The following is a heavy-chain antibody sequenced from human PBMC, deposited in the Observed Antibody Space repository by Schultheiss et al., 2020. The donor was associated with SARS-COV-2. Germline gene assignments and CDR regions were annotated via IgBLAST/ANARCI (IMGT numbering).Heavy chain of an antibody. D-gene: IGHD3-10*01. V-gene: IGHV3-73*01. J-gene: IGHJ4*02. CDR1: GFTFSGSA. CDR3: TRRRDLRGPWFFDY. CDR2: IRSKANSYAT. Sequence: GGSLRLSCAASGFTFSGSAMHWVRQASGKGLEWVGRIRSKANSYATAYAASVKGRFTISRDDSKNTAYLQMNSLKTEDTAVYYCTRRRDLRGPWFFDYWGQGTLVTVSS.